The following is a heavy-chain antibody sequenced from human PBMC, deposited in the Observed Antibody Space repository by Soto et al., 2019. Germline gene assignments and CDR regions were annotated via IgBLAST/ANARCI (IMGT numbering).Heavy chain of an antibody. D-gene: IGHD3-16*01. CDR1: GGFLSESY. J-gene: IGHJ5*02. V-gene: IGHV4-34*01. CDR2: INHVGGT. Sequence: NPXATLSLTCAVYGGFLSESYWTWIRQPPGKGLEWIGEINHVGGTNYNPSLKSRVTMSVDTSQNQFSLRLISVTAADTAMYFCVRIRYQLPSSVLWLDPWGQGTPVTVPS. CDR3: VRIRYQLPSSVLWLDP.